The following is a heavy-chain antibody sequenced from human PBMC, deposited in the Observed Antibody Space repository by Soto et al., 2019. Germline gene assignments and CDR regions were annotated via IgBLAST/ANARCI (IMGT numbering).Heavy chain of an antibody. CDR3: ANDRSIVAAGIDH. D-gene: IGHD6-13*01. J-gene: IGHJ4*02. V-gene: IGHV3-9*01. CDR1: GFNLYDFA. Sequence: EVELVESGGGLAQPGGSLRLSCAASGFNLYDFAMHWVRQAPGKGLEWVSGITWNSGKIDYGDAVKGRFTISGDNAKNFLYLQMNGLRTEVTALYYCANDRSIVAAGIDHWVRGNLFTVSS. CDR2: ITWNSGKI.